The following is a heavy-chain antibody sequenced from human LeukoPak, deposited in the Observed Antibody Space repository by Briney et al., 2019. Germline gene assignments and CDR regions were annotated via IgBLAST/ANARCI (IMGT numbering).Heavy chain of an antibody. CDR1: GFTFSTYW. Sequence: GGSLRLSCAASGFTFSTYWMHWVRQAPGEGLVWVSRIKSDGSDTSYADSVKGRFTISRDNAKNTLYLQMNSLRAEDTAVYYCVSFYETYWGRGTLVTVSS. V-gene: IGHV3-74*01. D-gene: IGHD2/OR15-2a*01. J-gene: IGHJ4*02. CDR3: VSFYETY. CDR2: IKSDGSDT.